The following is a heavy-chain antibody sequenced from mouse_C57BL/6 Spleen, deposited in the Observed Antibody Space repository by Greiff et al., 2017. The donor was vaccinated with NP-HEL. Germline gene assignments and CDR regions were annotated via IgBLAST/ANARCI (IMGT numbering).Heavy chain of an antibody. D-gene: IGHD2-4*01. CDR2: IHPNSGST. V-gene: IGHV1-64*01. J-gene: IGHJ3*01. CDR1: GYTFTSYW. Sequence: VQLQQPGAELVKPGASVKLSCKASGYTFTSYWMHWVKPRPGQGLEWIGMIHPNSGSTNYNEKFKSKATLTVDKSSSTAYMQLSSLTSEDSAVYYCARDYYDYDVSFAYWGQGTLVTVSA. CDR3: ARDYYDYDVSFAY.